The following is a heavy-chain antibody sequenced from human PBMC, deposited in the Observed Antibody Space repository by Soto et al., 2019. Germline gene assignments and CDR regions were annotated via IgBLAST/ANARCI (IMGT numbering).Heavy chain of an antibody. CDR3: ASEGGYSYGGDVGNDY. CDR2: ISYDGSNK. V-gene: IGHV3-30-3*01. CDR1: GFTFSSYA. D-gene: IGHD5-18*01. Sequence: QVQLVESGGGVVQPGRSLRLSCAASGFTFSSYAMHWVRQAPGKGLEWVAVISYDGSNKYYADSVKGRFTISRDNSKNTLYLQMNSLRAEDTAVYYCASEGGYSYGGDVGNDYWGQGTLVTVSS. J-gene: IGHJ4*02.